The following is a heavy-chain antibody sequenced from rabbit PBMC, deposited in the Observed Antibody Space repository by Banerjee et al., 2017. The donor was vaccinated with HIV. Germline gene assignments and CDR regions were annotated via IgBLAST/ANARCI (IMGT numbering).Heavy chain of an antibody. V-gene: IGHV1S40*01. CDR1: GFTLSSYW. Sequence: QSLEESGGDLVQPGGSLTLTCTASGFTLSSYWICWVRQAPGKGLEWIACMDAGSSGSTDYASWVNGRFTISSDNAQNTVDLQMNSLTAADTATYFCARPGVAGYGYAIYFNLWGPGTLVTVS. CDR3: ARPGVAGYGYAIYFNL. D-gene: IGHD6-1*01. J-gene: IGHJ4*01. CDR2: MDAGSSGST.